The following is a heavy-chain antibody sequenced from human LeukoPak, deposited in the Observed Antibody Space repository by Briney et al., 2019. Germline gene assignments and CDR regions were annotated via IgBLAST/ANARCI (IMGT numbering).Heavy chain of an antibody. CDR1: GFTFSDYY. CDR2: ISSSGSTI. V-gene: IGHV3-11*01. CDR3: ARGVECSSTSCHFSYYYYMDV. J-gene: IGHJ6*03. D-gene: IGHD2-2*01. Sequence: PGGSLRLSCAASGFTFSDYYMSWIRQAPGKGLEWVSYISSSGSTIYYADSVKGRFTISRDNAKNSLYLQMNSLRAEDTAVYYCARGVECSSTSCHFSYYYYMDVWGKGTTVTISS.